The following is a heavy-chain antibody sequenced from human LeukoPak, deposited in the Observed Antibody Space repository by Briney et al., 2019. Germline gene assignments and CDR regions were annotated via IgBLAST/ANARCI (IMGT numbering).Heavy chain of an antibody. CDR2: ISSSDSTI. V-gene: IGHV3-48*04. CDR3: ARDYGGSSPFDY. D-gene: IGHD4-23*01. Sequence: GGSLRLSCATSGFIFSNYNMNWVRQAPGKGLEWVSYISSSDSTIYYADSVKGRFTISRDNAKNSLYLQMNSLRAEDTAVYYCARDYGGSSPFDYWGQGTLVTVSS. J-gene: IGHJ4*02. CDR1: GFIFSNYN.